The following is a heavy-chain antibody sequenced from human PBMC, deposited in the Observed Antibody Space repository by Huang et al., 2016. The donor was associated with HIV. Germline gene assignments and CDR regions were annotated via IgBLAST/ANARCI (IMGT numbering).Heavy chain of an antibody. CDR2: IYSGGTT. J-gene: IGHJ4*02. V-gene: IGHV3-53*01. Sequence: EVQLVESGGGLIQPGGSLRLSCAASGFTVSTNYMTWFRPAPGKGLEWVSLIYSGGTTYYADSVKGRFTISRDDSENTLYLHMTSLRAGDTAVYYCAKEGDTGAALGYWGQGTLVTVS. D-gene: IGHD2-8*02. CDR3: AKEGDTGAALGY. CDR1: GFTVSTNY.